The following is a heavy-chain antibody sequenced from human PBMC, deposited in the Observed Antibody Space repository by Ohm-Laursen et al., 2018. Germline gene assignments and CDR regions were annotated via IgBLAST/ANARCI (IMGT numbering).Heavy chain of an antibody. Sequence: SETLSLTCTVSGGSISSYYWSWIRQPPGKGLEWIGYIYYSGSTNYNPSLKSRVTISVDTSKNQFSLKLSSVTAADTAVYYCARMLAAAGVNWFDPWGQGTLVTVSS. CDR3: ARMLAAAGVNWFDP. J-gene: IGHJ5*02. D-gene: IGHD6-13*01. V-gene: IGHV4-59*01. CDR2: IYYSGST. CDR1: GGSISSYY.